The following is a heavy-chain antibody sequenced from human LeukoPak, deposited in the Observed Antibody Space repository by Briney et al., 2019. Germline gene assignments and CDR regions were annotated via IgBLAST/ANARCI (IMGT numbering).Heavy chain of an antibody. CDR3: ATAPYCSSTSCS. V-gene: IGHV1-69*13. CDR1: GGTFSSYA. CDR2: IIPIFGTA. D-gene: IGHD2-2*01. Sequence: ASVKVSCKASGGTFSSYAISWVRQAPGQGLEWMGGIIPIFGTANYAQKFQGRVTITADESTSTAYMELSSLRSEDTAVYYCATAPYCSSTSCSWGQGTLVTVSS. J-gene: IGHJ5*02.